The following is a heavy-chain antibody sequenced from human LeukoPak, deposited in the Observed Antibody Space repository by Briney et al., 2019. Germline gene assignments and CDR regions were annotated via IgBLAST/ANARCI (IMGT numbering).Heavy chain of an antibody. CDR1: GYTFTSYG. CDR3: ASRKYSSSWYDYYYYMDV. CDR2: INPNSGGT. V-gene: IGHV1-2*02. D-gene: IGHD6-13*01. Sequence: ASVKVSCKASGYTFTSYGISWVRQAPGQGLEWMGWINPNSGGTNYAQKFQGRVTMTRDTSISTAYMELSRLRSDDTAVYYCASRKYSSSWYDYYYYMDVWGKGTTVTVSS. J-gene: IGHJ6*03.